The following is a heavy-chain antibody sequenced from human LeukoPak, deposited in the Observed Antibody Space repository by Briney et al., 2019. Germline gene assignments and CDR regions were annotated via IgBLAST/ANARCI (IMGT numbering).Heavy chain of an antibody. V-gene: IGHV1-18*04. CDR2: ISTYTGNT. Sequence: GASVKVSCRASGYRFTSYDISWVRQAPGQGLQWMGVISTYTGNTNYAQIFQDRVTMTTDTSTSTVYMELRSLTSDDTAVYYCARDQKSGLEVLWRYWGQGTLVTVSS. CDR1: GYRFTSYD. D-gene: IGHD3-3*01. CDR3: ARDQKSGLEVLWRY. J-gene: IGHJ4*02.